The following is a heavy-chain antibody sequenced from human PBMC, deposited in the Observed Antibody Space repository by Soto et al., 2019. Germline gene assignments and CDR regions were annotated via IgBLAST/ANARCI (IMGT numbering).Heavy chain of an antibody. CDR2: LTSTSHT. J-gene: IGHJ4*02. D-gene: IGHD3-9*01. V-gene: IGHV3-21*04. Sequence: AGGSLRLSCAASGFSFSNYAMSWVRQAPGQGLEWVSSLTSTSHTYYTDSLKGRFTISRDNAKNSLYLQMNSLRAEDTAVYYCAKDGPLVRYFDWLLFSRPDYWGQGTLVTVSS. CDR3: AKDGPLVRYFDWLLFSRPDY. CDR1: GFSFSNYA.